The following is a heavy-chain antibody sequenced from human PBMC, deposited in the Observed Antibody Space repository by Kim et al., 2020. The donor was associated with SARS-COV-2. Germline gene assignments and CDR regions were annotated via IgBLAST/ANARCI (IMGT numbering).Heavy chain of an antibody. D-gene: IGHD6-6*01. J-gene: IGHJ4*02. CDR3: ATGVHIAARPTDY. Sequence: YAQKFQGRVTMTEDTSTDTAYMELSSLRSEDTAVYYCATGVHIAARPTDYWGQGTLVTVSS. V-gene: IGHV1-24*01.